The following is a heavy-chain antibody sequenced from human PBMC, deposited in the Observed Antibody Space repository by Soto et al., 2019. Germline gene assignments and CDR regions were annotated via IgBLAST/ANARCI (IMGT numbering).Heavy chain of an antibody. V-gene: IGHV3-23*01. J-gene: IGHJ2*01. CDR2: VSGRGGSA. CDR3: VRRAGGAVVWYYNL. D-gene: IGHD2-21*01. Sequence: EVQLLESGGGLVQRGGSLRLSCAASGFIFNNYAMTWVRQAPGKGLEWVARVSGRGGSAYYADSVKGRLTISSDNSNTTMYLQMTNVRGEDTAVYYCVRRAGGAVVWYYNLWGRVTLVSVFS. CDR1: GFIFNNYA.